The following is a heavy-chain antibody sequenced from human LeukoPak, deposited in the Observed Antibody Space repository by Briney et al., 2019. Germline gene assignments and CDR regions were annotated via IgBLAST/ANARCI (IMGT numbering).Heavy chain of an antibody. J-gene: IGHJ3*01. V-gene: IGHV3-23*01. CDR2: ITGSGDTT. D-gene: IGHD3-22*01. CDR3: AKQDSSVYSAFDV. CDR1: GFTFSNYA. Sequence: PGGSLRLSCAASGFTFSNYATSWVRQASGKGLEWVSAITGSGDTTYYADSVKGRFTISRDNSKNTLYLQMKSLRAEDTAVYYCAKQDSSVYSAFDVWGQGTKVTISS.